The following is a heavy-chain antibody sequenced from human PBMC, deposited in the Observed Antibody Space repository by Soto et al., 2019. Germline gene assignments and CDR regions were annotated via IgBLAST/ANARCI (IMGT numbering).Heavy chain of an antibody. Sequence: SVKVSFKASGGTFSSYAISWVRQAPGQGLEWMGGIIPIFGTANYAQKFQGRVTITADESTSTAYMELSSLRSEDTAVYYCARVFTIFGVASDAFDIWGQGTMVTVSS. CDR1: GGTFSSYA. J-gene: IGHJ3*02. CDR2: IIPIFGTA. CDR3: ARVFTIFGVASDAFDI. D-gene: IGHD3-3*01. V-gene: IGHV1-69*13.